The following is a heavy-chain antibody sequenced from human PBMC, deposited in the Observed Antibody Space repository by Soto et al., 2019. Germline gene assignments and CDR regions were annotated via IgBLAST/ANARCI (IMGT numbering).Heavy chain of an antibody. J-gene: IGHJ4*02. CDR3: ARDRERLGGIVRGSFDY. V-gene: IGHV1-69*01. CDR1: GGTFSSYA. D-gene: IGHD3-16*01. CDR2: IIPIFGTA. Sequence: QVQLVQSGAEVKKPGSSVKVSCKASGGTFSSYAISWVRQAPGQGLEWMGGIIPIFGTANYAQKFQGRVTITADESTSTAYMELCSLRSEDTAVYYCARDRERLGGIVRGSFDYWGQGTLVTVSS.